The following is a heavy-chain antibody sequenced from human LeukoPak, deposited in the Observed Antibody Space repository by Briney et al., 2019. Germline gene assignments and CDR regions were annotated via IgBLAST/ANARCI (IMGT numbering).Heavy chain of an antibody. CDR1: GGTFGSYA. CDR3: TRGASDYWGENYFDY. Sequence: ASVKVSCKASGGTFGSYAISWVRQATGHGLEWMGWMNPNSGTVGYAQKFQGRVTMTRNASISAAYMELSSLTSEDAAVYYCTRGASDYWGENYFDYWGQGSLVTVSS. CDR2: MNPNSGTV. V-gene: IGHV1-8*02. J-gene: IGHJ4*02. D-gene: IGHD7-27*01.